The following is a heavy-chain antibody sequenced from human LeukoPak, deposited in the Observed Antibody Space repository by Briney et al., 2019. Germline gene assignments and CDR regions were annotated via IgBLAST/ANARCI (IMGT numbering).Heavy chain of an antibody. D-gene: IGHD3-22*01. J-gene: IGHJ4*02. CDR3: ARAKGLDY. V-gene: IGHV1-18*01. CDR1: GYTFTSYG. CDR2: ISAYNGNT. Sequence: GASVKVSCKASGYTFTSYGISWVRQAPGQGLEWMGWISAYNGNTNYAQKLQGRVTMTRDMSTSTVYMELSSLRSEDTAVYYCARAKGLDYWGQGTLVTVSS.